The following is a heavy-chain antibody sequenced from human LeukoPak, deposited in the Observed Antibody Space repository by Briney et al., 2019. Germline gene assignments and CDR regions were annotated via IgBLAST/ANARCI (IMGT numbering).Heavy chain of an antibody. V-gene: IGHV4-59*01. CDR2: VYYSGTT. CDR1: GGSISYYY. J-gene: IGHJ6*02. D-gene: IGHD4/OR15-4a*01. CDR3: AREDPQTRVPEGMDV. Sequence: SETLSLTCTVSGGSISYYYWSWIRQSPGKGLEWIGYVYYSGTTNYNPSLKSRVTISVDTSKNQFPLQLRSVTAADTAVYYCAREDPQTRVPEGMDVWGQGTTVTVSS.